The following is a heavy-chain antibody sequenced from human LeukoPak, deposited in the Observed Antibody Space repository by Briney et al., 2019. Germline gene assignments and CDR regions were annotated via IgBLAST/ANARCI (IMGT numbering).Heavy chain of an antibody. CDR1: GFTFSNYA. J-gene: IGHJ4*02. V-gene: IGHV3-30-3*02. Sequence: GGSLRLSCAASGFTFSNYAMHWVRQAPGKGLEWVAFISYDGGDKYYADSVKGRFTISRDNYKNTLSLQMNSLRAEDTAVYYCVKHRLVRGVITDYYFDYWGQGTLVTVSS. CDR3: VKHRLVRGVITDYYFDY. D-gene: IGHD3-10*01. CDR2: ISYDGGDK.